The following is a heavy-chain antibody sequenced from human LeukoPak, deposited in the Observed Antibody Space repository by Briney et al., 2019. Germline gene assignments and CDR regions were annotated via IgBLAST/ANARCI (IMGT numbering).Heavy chain of an antibody. D-gene: IGHD5-12*01. Sequence: GGSLRLSCVASGFTLSSYVMSWVRQAPGKGLKWVSAISDAGGSTNYADSVRARFTISRDNSKNTLYLQMSSLRAEDTAVYFCARLSGGGYGPFDNWGQGTLVTVSS. CDR2: ISDAGGST. CDR1: GFTLSSYV. CDR3: ARLSGGGYGPFDN. V-gene: IGHV3-23*01. J-gene: IGHJ4*02.